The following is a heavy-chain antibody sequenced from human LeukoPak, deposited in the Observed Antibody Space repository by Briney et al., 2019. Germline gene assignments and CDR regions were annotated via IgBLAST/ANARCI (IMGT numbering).Heavy chain of an antibody. CDR2: ISSSSSTI. J-gene: IGHJ4*02. CDR3: AREGITAVADH. CDR1: GFTFSSYS. V-gene: IGHV3-48*04. D-gene: IGHD6-13*01. Sequence: PGGPRGLSCAASGFTFSSYSLNWFRKAPGKGREWVSYISSSSSTIYYADSVKRRFTFSRDNAKNSLHLQLNRLRAEDRAVYYCAREGITAVADHWGQGTLVTVSS.